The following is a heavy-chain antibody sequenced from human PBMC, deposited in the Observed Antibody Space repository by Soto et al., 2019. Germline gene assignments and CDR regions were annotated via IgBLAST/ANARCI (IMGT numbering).Heavy chain of an antibody. V-gene: IGHV3-23*01. CDR2: FTGGNGKT. CDR3: TRWNGFGDS. Sequence: EVQLLEYGGGSVQPGGSLKLYCGVSGFSVPDYGVTWVRQPTGKGLEWVSGFTGGNGKTFYAYYVRGRFNLSREDSRNTVYLQMDSLRVEDTAVYYCTRWNGFGDSWGQGTLVTVAS. CDR1: GFSVPDYG. D-gene: IGHD1-1*01. J-gene: IGHJ4*02.